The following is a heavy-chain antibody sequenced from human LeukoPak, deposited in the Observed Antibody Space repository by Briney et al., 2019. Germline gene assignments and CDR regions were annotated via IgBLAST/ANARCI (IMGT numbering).Heavy chain of an antibody. CDR2: IYPGDSDT. V-gene: IGHV5-51*01. J-gene: IGHJ4*02. Sequence: GESLKISFKGSGYRFTSYWIGWVRQMPGKGVEWMGIIYPGDSDTRYSPSFQGQVTISADKSISTAYLQWSSLKASDTAMYYCARRRRSYDFWSGYNSGYYFDYWGQGTLVTVSS. CDR3: ARRRRSYDFWSGYNSGYYFDY. CDR1: GYRFTSYW. D-gene: IGHD3-3*01.